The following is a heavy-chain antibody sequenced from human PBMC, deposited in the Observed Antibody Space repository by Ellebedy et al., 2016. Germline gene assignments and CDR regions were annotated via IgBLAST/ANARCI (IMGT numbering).Heavy chain of an antibody. V-gene: IGHV3-21*01. Sequence: GGSLRLXXAASGFTFSSYSMNWVRQAPGKGLEWVSSISSSSSYIYYADSVKGRFTISRDNDKNSLYLQMNSLRAEDTAVYYCAREERIVVVPAAINDYYYYYMDVWGKGTTVTVSS. CDR2: ISSSSSYI. D-gene: IGHD2-2*01. CDR3: AREERIVVVPAAINDYYYYYMDV. J-gene: IGHJ6*03. CDR1: GFTFSSYS.